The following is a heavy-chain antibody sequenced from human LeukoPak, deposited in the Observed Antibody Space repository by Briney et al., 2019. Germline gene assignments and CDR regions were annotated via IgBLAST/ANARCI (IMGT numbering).Heavy chain of an antibody. CDR1: GFTVSSNY. CDR2: IYSGGST. J-gene: IGHJ4*02. CDR3: ASLARRVTTFLDY. D-gene: IGHD2/OR15-2a*01. V-gene: IGHV3-66*01. Sequence: GGSLRLSCAASGFTVSSNYMSWVRQAPGKGLEWISVIYSGGSTYCADSVKGRFTISRDNSKNTLFLQMNNLRAEDTALYYCASLARRVTTFLDYWGQGTLVTVSP.